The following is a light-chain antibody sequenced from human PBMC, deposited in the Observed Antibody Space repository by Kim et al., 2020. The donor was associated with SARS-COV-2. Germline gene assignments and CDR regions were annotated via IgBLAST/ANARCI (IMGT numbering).Light chain of an antibody. Sequence: PGERVILSCRASQSVASGYVAWYQQKSGQAPRLLIFATSSRATGIPDRFSGSGSGTSFTLTINTLEPEDFAVYFCQQYGSSPLTFGGGTKLEI. V-gene: IGKV3-20*01. CDR1: QSVASGY. J-gene: IGKJ4*01. CDR3: QQYGSSPLT. CDR2: ATS.